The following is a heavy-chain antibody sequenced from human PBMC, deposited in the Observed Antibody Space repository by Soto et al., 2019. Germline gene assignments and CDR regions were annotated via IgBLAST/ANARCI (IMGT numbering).Heavy chain of an antibody. J-gene: IGHJ6*02. D-gene: IGHD3-16*02. CDR1: GGSVSSSSYY. V-gene: IGHV4-61*01. CDR3: ARGLRLGELSFPDV. CDR2: IYYSGST. Sequence: KPSETLCLTCTVSGGSVSSSSYYWGWIRQPPGKGLEWIGYIYYSGSTNYNPSLKSRVTISVDTSKNQFSLKLSSVTAADTAVYYCARGLRLGELSFPDVWGQGTTVTVSS.